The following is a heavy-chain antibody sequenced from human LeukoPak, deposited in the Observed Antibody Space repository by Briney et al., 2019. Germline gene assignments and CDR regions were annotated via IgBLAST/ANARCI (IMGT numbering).Heavy chain of an antibody. CDR3: ARAKLERRDY. D-gene: IGHD1-1*01. CDR1: GFTFSSYA. J-gene: IGHJ4*02. CDR2: ISGSGGTT. V-gene: IGHV3-23*01. Sequence: GGSLRLSCAASGFTFSSYAMSWVRQAPGKGLEWVSAISGSGGTTYYADSVKGRFTISRDNAKNSLYLQMNSLRAEDTAVYYCARAKLERRDYWGQGTLVTVSS.